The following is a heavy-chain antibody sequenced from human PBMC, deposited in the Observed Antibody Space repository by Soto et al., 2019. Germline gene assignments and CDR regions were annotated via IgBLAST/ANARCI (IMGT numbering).Heavy chain of an antibody. D-gene: IGHD1-26*01. V-gene: IGHV5-10-1*01. CDR3: ARLEKWYYNYYGLDV. CDR1: AYNFTTYW. CDR2: IDPGDSST. Sequence: VQSLKISCQGSAYNFTTYWISWVRQMPGKGLEWMGKIDPGDSSTNYSPSFRGHITISVDRSINTAHLQFSSLKAADTAVYYCARLEKWYYNYYGLDVWGQGTMVTVSS. J-gene: IGHJ6*02.